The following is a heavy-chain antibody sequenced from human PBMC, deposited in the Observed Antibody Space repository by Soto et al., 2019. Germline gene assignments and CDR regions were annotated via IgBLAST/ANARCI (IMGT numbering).Heavy chain of an antibody. J-gene: IGHJ4*02. CDR2: ISVTPGIT. V-gene: IGHV3-23*01. D-gene: IGHD5-12*01. Sequence: EMQLLESGGGLVQPGGSLRLSCAASGFTMSTYSVTWVRQAPGKGLEWVSGISVTPGITFYADSVKGRFTISRDSSNNAVYIKMNSLSAEDTAMYFCSKWSGYGDLWGQGTLVTVAS. CDR1: GFTMSTYS. CDR3: SKWSGYGDL.